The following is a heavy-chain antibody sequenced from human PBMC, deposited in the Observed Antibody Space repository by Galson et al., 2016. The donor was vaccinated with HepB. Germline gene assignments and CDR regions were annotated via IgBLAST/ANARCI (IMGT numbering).Heavy chain of an antibody. V-gene: IGHV3-23*01. CDR3: ARDLDCSGGSCYDGMDV. CDR2: IRGSGTGT. J-gene: IGHJ6*02. D-gene: IGHD2-15*01. Sequence: SLRLSCAASGFSISIYSMNWVRQAPGKGLEWVSAIRGSGTGTPYTDSVKGRFTISRDNAKKSLYLQMNSLRDEDTAVYYCARDLDCSGGSCYDGMDVWGQGTTVTVSS. CDR1: GFSISIYS.